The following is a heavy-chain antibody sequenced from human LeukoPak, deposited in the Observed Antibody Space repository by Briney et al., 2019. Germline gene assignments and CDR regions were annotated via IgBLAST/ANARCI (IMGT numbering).Heavy chain of an antibody. CDR3: AKGSRGYSYGYDFDY. J-gene: IGHJ4*02. V-gene: IGHV3-23*01. CDR1: GFTLSSYA. D-gene: IGHD5-18*01. Sequence: GGSLRLSCAASGFTLSSYAMSWVRQAPGKGLEWVSAISGSGGSTYYADSVKGRFTISRDNSKNTLYLQMNSLRAEDTAVYYCAKGSRGYSYGYDFDYWGQGTLVTVSS. CDR2: ISGSGGST.